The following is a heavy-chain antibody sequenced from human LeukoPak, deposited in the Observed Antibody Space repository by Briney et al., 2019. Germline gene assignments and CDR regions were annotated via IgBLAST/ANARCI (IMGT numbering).Heavy chain of an antibody. J-gene: IGHJ6*02. V-gene: IGHV4-34*01. D-gene: IGHD3-10*01. CDR2: INHSGST. Sequence: SETLSLTCAVYGASFSDYYWSWIRQPPGKGLEWLGEINHSGSTNYNPSLKSRVTISVDTSKNQFSLKLSSVTAADTAVYYCARGAWFGELSYGMDVWGQGTTVTVSS. CDR1: GASFSDYY. CDR3: ARGAWFGELSYGMDV.